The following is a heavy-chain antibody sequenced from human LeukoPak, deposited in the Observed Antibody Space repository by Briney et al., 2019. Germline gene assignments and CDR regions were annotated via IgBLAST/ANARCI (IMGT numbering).Heavy chain of an antibody. CDR2: IYWDDDK. D-gene: IGHD3-3*01. CDR3: AHTAGFWSGYPTFDY. V-gene: IGHV2-5*02. J-gene: IGHJ4*02. Sequence: SGPTLFKPPQPLTLTFTFSGFSLSTSGVGVGWIRQPPEKALEWLALIYWDDDKRYSPSLKSRLTITKDTSKNQVVLTMTNMDPVDTATYYCAHTAGFWSGYPTFDYWGQGTLVTVSS. CDR1: GFSLSTSGVG.